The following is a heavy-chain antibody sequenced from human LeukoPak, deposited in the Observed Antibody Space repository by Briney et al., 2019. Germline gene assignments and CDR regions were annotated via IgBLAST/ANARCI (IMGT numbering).Heavy chain of an antibody. Sequence: PGGSLRLSCAASGFTFSSYSMNWVRQAPGKGLERVSSISSSSTYIYDADLAKGRFTISRDNSKNSLYLQMNSLGAEDTAVYYCARQAAGDYHFDSWGQGTLVTVSS. D-gene: IGHD4-17*01. CDR2: ISSSSTYI. CDR1: GFTFSSYS. J-gene: IGHJ4*02. CDR3: ARQAAGDYHFDS. V-gene: IGHV3-21*01.